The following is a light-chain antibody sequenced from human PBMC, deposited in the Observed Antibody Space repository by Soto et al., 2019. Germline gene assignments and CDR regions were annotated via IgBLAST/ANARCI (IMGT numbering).Light chain of an antibody. J-gene: IGLJ1*01. CDR1: ISDIGGYNA. CDR3: NSFRVSHIYV. CDR2: EVT. Sequence: QSVLTQPASLSGSPGQTITISCTGTISDIGGYNAVSWYQHHPGKAPKLIIYEVTHRPSGVSDRFSASKSGNTASLTISGLQAEDEADYYCNSFRVSHIYVFGTRTKVTVL. V-gene: IGLV2-14*01.